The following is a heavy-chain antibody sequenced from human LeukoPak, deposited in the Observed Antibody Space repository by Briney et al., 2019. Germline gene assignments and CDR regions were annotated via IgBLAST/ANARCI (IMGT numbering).Heavy chain of an antibody. CDR2: IYYSGST. CDR1: GGSFSGYY. D-gene: IGHD5-12*01. CDR3: ARVEVATVILDY. J-gene: IGHJ4*02. V-gene: IGHV4-59*01. Sequence: PSETLSLTCAVYGGSFSGYYWSWIRQPPGKGLEWIGYIYYSGSTNYNPSLKSRVTISVDTSKNQFSLKLSSVTAADTAVYYCARVEVATVILDYWGQGTLVTVSS.